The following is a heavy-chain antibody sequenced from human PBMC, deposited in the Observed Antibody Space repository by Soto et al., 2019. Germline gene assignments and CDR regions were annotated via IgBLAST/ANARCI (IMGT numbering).Heavy chain of an antibody. D-gene: IGHD3-22*01. J-gene: IGHJ4*02. V-gene: IGHV3-33*01. CDR1: GFMFSSYG. Sequence: GGSLRLSCAASGFMFSSYGMHWVRRAPGKGLEWVAVIWFDGTNKYYADSVKGRFTISRDNSKSTLYLQMNSLRAEDTAVYYCARERYYYDSSGYNDFDYWGQGTLVTVSS. CDR2: IWFDGTNK. CDR3: ARERYYYDSSGYNDFDY.